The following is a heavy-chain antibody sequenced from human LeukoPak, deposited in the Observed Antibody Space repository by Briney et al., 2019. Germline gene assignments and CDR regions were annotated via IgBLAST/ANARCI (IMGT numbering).Heavy chain of an antibody. D-gene: IGHD2-21*02. J-gene: IGHJ4*02. Sequence: GGSLRLSCAASGFTFSDYYMSWIRQAPGKGLEWVSYISSSSSYKNYADSVKGRFTISRDNAKNSLYLQMNSLRAEDTAVYYCARAVSAVTAFDYWGQGTLVTVSS. CDR1: GFTFSDYY. CDR3: ARAVSAVTAFDY. V-gene: IGHV3-11*05. CDR2: ISSSSSYK.